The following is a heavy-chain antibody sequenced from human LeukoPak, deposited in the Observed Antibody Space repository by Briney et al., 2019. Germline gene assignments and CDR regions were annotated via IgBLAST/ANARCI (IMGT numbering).Heavy chain of an antibody. CDR2: IKQDGSEK. CDR3: ARERGLFNYYCYYMDV. V-gene: IGHV3-7*01. J-gene: IGHJ6*03. Sequence: GGSLRLSCAAPEVTFSSDWMSWGCEAPGKGMGWGANIKQDGSEKYYVDSVKGRFTISRDNAKNSLYLQMNSLRAEDTAVYYCARERGLFNYYCYYMDVWGKGTTVTVSS. CDR1: EVTFSSDW. D-gene: IGHD2-21*01.